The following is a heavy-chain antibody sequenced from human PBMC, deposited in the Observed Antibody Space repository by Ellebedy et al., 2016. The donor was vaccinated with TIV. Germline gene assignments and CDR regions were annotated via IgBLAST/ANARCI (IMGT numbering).Heavy chain of an antibody. CDR2: VWYDGNYK. J-gene: IGHJ5*02. V-gene: IGHV3-33*03. CDR3: ALTRGLCSGGGCYLGP. Sequence: GESLKISCASSGFTFMSYGMHWLRQAPGKGLEWVAVVWYDGNYKRVADSVRGRFTISRDNSKSTISLQMNSLRAEDTAIYHCALTRGLCSGGGCYLGPWGQGTLVTVSS. CDR1: GFTFMSYG. D-gene: IGHD2-15*01.